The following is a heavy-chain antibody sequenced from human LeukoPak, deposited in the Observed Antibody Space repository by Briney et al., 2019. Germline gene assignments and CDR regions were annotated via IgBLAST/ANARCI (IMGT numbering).Heavy chain of an antibody. CDR2: ISYDGSNK. Sequence: GGSLRLSCAASGFTFSSYGMHWVRQAPGKGLEWVAVISYDGSNKYYADSVKGRFTISRDNSKNTLYLQMNSLRAEDTAVYYCAKSRQWLRWFDPWGQGTLVTVSS. CDR1: GFTFSSYG. J-gene: IGHJ5*02. D-gene: IGHD6-19*01. CDR3: AKSRQWLRWFDP. V-gene: IGHV3-30*18.